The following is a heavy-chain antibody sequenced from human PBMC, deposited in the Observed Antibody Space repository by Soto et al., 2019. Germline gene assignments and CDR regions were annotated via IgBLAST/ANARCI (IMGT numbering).Heavy chain of an antibody. Sequence: QITLKESGPTLVKPTQTLTLTCTFSGFSLSTSGVGVGWIRQPPGKALEWLALIYWNDDKRYSPSLKSRLTITKDTSKNQVVLTMTNMDPVDTATYYCAHSLDCSSTNCYTHPNWFDPWGQGTLVTVSS. CDR3: AHSLDCSSTNCYTHPNWFDP. D-gene: IGHD2-2*02. V-gene: IGHV2-5*01. J-gene: IGHJ5*02. CDR1: GFSLSTSGVG. CDR2: IYWNDDK.